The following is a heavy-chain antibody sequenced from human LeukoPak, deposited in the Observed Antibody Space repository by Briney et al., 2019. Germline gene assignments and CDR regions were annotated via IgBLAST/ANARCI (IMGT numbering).Heavy chain of an antibody. CDR1: GFTFSSYG. J-gene: IGHJ4*02. V-gene: IGHV3-30*18. CDR3: AKPLRAYGGSGYYWFTFVY. D-gene: IGHD3-22*01. CDR2: ISHDGSNK. Sequence: PGGSLRLSCAASGFTFSSYGMHWVRQAPGKGLEWVAVISHDGSNKYYADSVKGRFTISRDNSKNTLYLQMNSLRAEDTAVYYCAKPLRAYGGSGYYWFTFVYWGQGTLVTVSS.